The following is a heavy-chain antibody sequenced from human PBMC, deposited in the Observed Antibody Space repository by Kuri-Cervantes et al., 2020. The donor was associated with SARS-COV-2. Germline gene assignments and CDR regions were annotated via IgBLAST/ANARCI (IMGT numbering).Heavy chain of an antibody. D-gene: IGHD3-22*01. J-gene: IGHJ4*02. CDR3: ARPGYYYDSSGYFDY. CDR1: ESTFPNYD. Sequence: ASVKVSCKAPESTFPNYDINWVRQATGQGLEWMGMVKTNSGNTLYAQIFQGRVTMTRDTSTSTAYMELRSLRSDDTAVYYCARPGYYYDSSGYFDYWGQGTLVTVSS. CDR2: VKTNSGNT. V-gene: IGHV1-8*01.